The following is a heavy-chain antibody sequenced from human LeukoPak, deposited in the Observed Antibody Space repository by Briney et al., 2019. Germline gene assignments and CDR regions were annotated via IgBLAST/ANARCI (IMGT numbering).Heavy chain of an antibody. Sequence: GGSLRLSCAASGFTFSSYEMSWVRQAPGKALEWVSYISSSGSSIYYADSVKGRFTISRDNAKNSLYLQMNSLRAEDTAVYYCARDSTVTTNGMDVWGQGTTVTVSS. D-gene: IGHD4-17*01. J-gene: IGHJ6*02. CDR3: ARDSTVTTNGMDV. CDR2: ISSSGSSI. CDR1: GFTFSSYE. V-gene: IGHV3-48*03.